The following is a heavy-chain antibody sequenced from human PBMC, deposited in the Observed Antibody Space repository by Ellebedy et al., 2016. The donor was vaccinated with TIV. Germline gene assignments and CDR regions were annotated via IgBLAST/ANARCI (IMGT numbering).Heavy chain of an antibody. V-gene: IGHV1-69*13. D-gene: IGHD6-19*01. J-gene: IGHJ4*02. CDR1: GGTFSSYI. CDR3: VRMGAVAGDY. CDR2: IIPIFGTA. Sequence: SVKVSXXASGGTFSSYIFSWVRQAPGQGLEWMGGIIPIFGTAKYAQKVQGRVTITADESTSTAYMELSSLRSEDTAVYYCVRMGAVAGDYWGQGTLVTVSS.